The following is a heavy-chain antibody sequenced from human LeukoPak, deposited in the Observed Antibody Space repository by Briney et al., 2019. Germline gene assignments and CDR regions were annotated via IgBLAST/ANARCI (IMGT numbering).Heavy chain of an antibody. CDR1: GGSFSAFF. J-gene: IGHJ6*03. D-gene: IGHD3-10*01. V-gene: IGHV4-34*01. Sequence: SETLSLTCAVSGGSFSAFFWRWIRQPPGKGLEWIGDVGHSGSADYNPSLKSRVTVSADPSKTQFSLKLSSVTAADTAVYYCARHRVVRGVIRSGERPYYYYYYMDVWGRGTTVTISS. CDR2: VGHSGSA. CDR3: ARHRVVRGVIRSGERPYYYYYYMDV.